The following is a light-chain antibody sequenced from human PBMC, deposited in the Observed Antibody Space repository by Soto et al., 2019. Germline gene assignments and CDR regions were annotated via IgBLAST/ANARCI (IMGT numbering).Light chain of an antibody. CDR2: KAS. J-gene: IGKJ2*01. V-gene: IGKV1-5*03. CDR3: QQYNSYPYT. CDR1: QSISSW. Sequence: DIQMTQSPSTLSASVGDRVTITCRASQSISSWLAWYQQKPGKAPKLLIYKASSLESGVPSRFSGSGSGTEFTLTISSLQPDDFATYYGQQYNSYPYTFGQGTKPEIK.